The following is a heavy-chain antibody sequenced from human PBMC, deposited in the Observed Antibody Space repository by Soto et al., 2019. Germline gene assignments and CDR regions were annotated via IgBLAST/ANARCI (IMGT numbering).Heavy chain of an antibody. V-gene: IGHV4-59*01. CDR3: ARDRRVEEGGSDYRDALDI. J-gene: IGHJ3*02. CDR1: GGSISSYY. CDR2: IYYSGST. D-gene: IGHD1-26*01. Sequence: SETLALTCTVSGGSISSYYWSWIRQPPGKGLEWIGYIYYSGSTNYNPSLKSRVTISVDTSKNQFSLKLSSVTAADTAVYYCARDRRVEEGGSDYRDALDISSQGT.